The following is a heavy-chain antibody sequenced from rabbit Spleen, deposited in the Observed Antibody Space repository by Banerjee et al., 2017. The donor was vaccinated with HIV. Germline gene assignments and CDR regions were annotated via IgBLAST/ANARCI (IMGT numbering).Heavy chain of an antibody. CDR3: AKYYIFYGMDL. D-gene: IGHD4-1*01. V-gene: IGHV1S7*01. CDR2: IYTGRGGT. Sequence: QLEESGGDLVKPEGSLTLTCKASGFSFSSYSMSWVRQAPGKGLEWIGAIYTGRGGTDYANWVNGRFTISSDNAQYTVDLQMNSLTAADTATYFCAKYYIFYGMDLWGPGTLVTVS. J-gene: IGHJ6*01. CDR1: GFSFSSYS.